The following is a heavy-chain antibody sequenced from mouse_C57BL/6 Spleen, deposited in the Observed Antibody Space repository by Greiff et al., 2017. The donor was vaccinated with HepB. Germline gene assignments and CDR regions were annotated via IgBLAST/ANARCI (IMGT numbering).Heavy chain of an antibody. D-gene: IGHD1-1*01. Sequence: QVQLKQPGAELVMPGASVKLSCKASGYTFTSYWMHWVKQRPGQGLEWIGEIDPSDSYTNYNQKFKGKSTLTVDKSSSTAYMQLSSLTSEDSAVYYCASHYYGSSSFAYWGQGTLVTVSA. CDR3: ASHYYGSSSFAY. J-gene: IGHJ3*01. CDR2: IDPSDSYT. CDR1: GYTFTSYW. V-gene: IGHV1-69*01.